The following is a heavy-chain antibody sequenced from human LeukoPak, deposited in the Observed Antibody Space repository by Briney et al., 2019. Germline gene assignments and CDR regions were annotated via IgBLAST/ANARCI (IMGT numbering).Heavy chain of an antibody. CDR1: GFTFSNYA. V-gene: IGHV3-23*01. J-gene: IGHJ1*01. Sequence: GGSLRLSCVASGFTFSNYAMNWVRQAPGKGLDWVSTISVGHSTNYAGSVKGRFTISRDNSINTLYLQMNSLRADDTALYYCVRDFRFSEDSWGQGTLVTVSS. D-gene: IGHD3-3*01. CDR2: ISVGHST. CDR3: VRDFRFSEDS.